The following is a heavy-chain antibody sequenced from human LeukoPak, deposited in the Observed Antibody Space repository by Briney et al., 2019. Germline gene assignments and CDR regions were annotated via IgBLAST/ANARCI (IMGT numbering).Heavy chain of an antibody. CDR1: GGTFSSYA. CDR3: ARDVRFGANWFDP. Sequence: ASVKVSCKASGGTFSSYAISWVRQALGQGLEWMGGIIPIFGTANYAQKFQGRVTITADESTSTAYMELSSLRSEDTAVSYCARDVRFGANWFDPWGQGTLVTVSS. CDR2: IIPIFGTA. D-gene: IGHD3-10*01. J-gene: IGHJ5*02. V-gene: IGHV1-69*01.